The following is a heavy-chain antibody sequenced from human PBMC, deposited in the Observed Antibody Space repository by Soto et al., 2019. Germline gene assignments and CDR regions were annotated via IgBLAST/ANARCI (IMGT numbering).Heavy chain of an antibody. Sequence: EVQLLESGGDLVQPGGSLRLSCAASGFNVGAFAVNWVRQAPGKGLEWVSGLSASDAFIYYADSVRGRFSISRDPSENILYLQMNSLRVDDTALYYCTRETVAGITGLDYWGPGTLVTVSS. CDR2: LSASDAFI. J-gene: IGHJ4*02. D-gene: IGHD1-20*01. V-gene: IGHV3-23*01. CDR3: TRETVAGITGLDY. CDR1: GFNVGAFA.